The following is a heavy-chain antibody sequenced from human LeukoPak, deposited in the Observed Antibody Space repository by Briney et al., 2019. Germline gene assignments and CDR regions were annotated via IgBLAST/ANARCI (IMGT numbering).Heavy chain of an antibody. CDR1: GYTFTSYG. V-gene: IGHV1-18*01. D-gene: IGHD3-22*01. CDR3: TREKDYYDTSGYYYH. J-gene: IGHJ5*02. CDR2: ISACNGNT. Sequence: ASVKVSCKASGYTFTSYGISWVRQAPGQGLEWMGWISACNGNTNYAQKLQGRVTMTTDTSTSTAYMDLSSLRSEDTAVYYCTREKDYYDTSGYYYHWGQGTLVTVSS.